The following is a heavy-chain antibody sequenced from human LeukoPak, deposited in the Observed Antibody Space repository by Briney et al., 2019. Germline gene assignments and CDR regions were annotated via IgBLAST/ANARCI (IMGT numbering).Heavy chain of an antibody. J-gene: IGHJ6*02. V-gene: IGHV1-2*02. CDR1: GYTFTDYY. CDR2: IDPNTGRT. CDR3: ARTPVIVIRGVIEDGMDV. Sequence: GASVKVSCKPSGYTFTDYYLHWVRQAPGQGLEWMGWIDPNTGRTVYAQNFEGRLTMIRDTSVSTVYMDLRRLGSDDTAVYYCARTPVIVIRGVIEDGMDVWGQGTTVTVSS. D-gene: IGHD3-10*01.